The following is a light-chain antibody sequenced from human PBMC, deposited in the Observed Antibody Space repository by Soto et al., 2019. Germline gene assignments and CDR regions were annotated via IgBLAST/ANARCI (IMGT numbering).Light chain of an antibody. CDR1: QSVSSN. Sequence: EIVMTQSPVTLSVSPGERXXXXXXASQSVSSNLAWYQQKPGQAPSLLIYGASTRATGIPDRFSGSGSGTDFTLTISRVEPEDFALYYCQQYGTSLWTFGQGTKVDIK. J-gene: IGKJ1*01. CDR2: GAS. CDR3: QQYGTSLWT. V-gene: IGKV3-20*01.